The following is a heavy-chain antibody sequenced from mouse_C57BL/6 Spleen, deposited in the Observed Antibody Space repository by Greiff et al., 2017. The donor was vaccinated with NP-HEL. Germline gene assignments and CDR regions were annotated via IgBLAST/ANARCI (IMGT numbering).Heavy chain of an antibody. Sequence: EVKLVESGGGLVQSGRSLRLSCATSGFTFSDFYMEWVRHAPGKGLEWIAASRNKANDYTTEYSASVKGRFIVSRDTSQSILYLQMNALRAEDTAIYYCARDAYYDHDGGYAMDYWGQGTSVTVSS. CDR2: SRNKANDYTT. D-gene: IGHD2-4*01. J-gene: IGHJ4*01. CDR1: GFTFSDFY. CDR3: ARDAYYDHDGGYAMDY. V-gene: IGHV7-1*01.